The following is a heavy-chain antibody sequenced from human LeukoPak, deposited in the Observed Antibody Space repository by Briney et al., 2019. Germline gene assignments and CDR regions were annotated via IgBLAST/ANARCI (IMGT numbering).Heavy chain of an antibody. CDR1: GYSISSGYY. D-gene: IGHD3-16*01. J-gene: IGHJ4*02. CDR2: IYHSGST. V-gene: IGHV4-38-2*02. CDR3: ARGPLIGPIDY. Sequence: SSETLSLTCTVSGYSISSGYYWGWIRQPPGKGLEWIGSIYHSGSTYYNPSLRSRVTISVDTSKNQFSLKLTSVTAADTAVYYCARGPLIGPIDYWGQGTLVTVSS.